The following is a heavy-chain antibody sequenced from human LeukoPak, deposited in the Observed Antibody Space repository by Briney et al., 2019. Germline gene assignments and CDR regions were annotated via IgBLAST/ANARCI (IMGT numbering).Heavy chain of an antibody. J-gene: IGHJ6*03. Sequence: ASVKVSCKASGYTFTGYYMDWVRQAPGQGLEWMGRINPNSGGTNYAQKFQGRVTMTRDTSISTAYMELSRLRSDDTALYYCARAYSSSPKAAGYYMDVWGKGTTVTVSS. CDR1: GYTFTGYY. CDR2: INPNSGGT. V-gene: IGHV1-2*06. D-gene: IGHD6-13*01. CDR3: ARAYSSSPKAAGYYMDV.